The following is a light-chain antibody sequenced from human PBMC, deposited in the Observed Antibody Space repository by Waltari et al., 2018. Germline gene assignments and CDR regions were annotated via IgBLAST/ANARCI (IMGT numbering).Light chain of an antibody. J-gene: IGLJ3*02. V-gene: IGLV2-14*01. CDR2: DVS. CDR3: NSYAGSSSWV. Sequence: QSALTQPAPVSGSPGQSLTLSCTGPSSDVRFYTYVSWYQQHPGKAPKLMIYDVSERPSGVSNRFSGSKSGNTASLTISGLQAEDEADYYCNSYAGSSSWVFGGGTKLTVL. CDR1: SSDVRFYTY.